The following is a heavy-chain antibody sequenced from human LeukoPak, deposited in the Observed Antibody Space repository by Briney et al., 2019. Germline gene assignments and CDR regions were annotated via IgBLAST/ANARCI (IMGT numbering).Heavy chain of an antibody. Sequence: GGSLRLSCAASGFTVSSNYMSWVRQAPGKGLEWVSVIYSGSSTYYADSVKGRFTISRDNSKNTMYLQMNSLRAEDTAMYYCARSNVGSMAPDYWGQGTLVTVSS. CDR3: ARSNVGSMAPDY. V-gene: IGHV3-53*01. D-gene: IGHD5-24*01. CDR1: GFTVSSNY. CDR2: IYSGSST. J-gene: IGHJ4*02.